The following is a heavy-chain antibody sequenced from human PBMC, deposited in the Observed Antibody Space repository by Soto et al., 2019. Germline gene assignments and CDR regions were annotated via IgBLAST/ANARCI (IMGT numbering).Heavy chain of an antibody. CDR2: ISGSGGGT. V-gene: IGHV3-23*01. CDR1: GFTFSSYA. Sequence: GGSLRLSCAASGFTFSSYAMSWVRQAPGKGLEWVSAISGSGGGTYYADSVKGRFTISRDNSKNTLYLQMNSLRAEDTAVYYCATQIVPGATIDYWGQGTLVTVSS. CDR3: ATQIVPGATIDY. J-gene: IGHJ4*02. D-gene: IGHD2-2*01.